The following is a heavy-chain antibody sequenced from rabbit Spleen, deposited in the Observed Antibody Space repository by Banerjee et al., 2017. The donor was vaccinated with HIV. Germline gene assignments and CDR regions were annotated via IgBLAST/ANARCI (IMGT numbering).Heavy chain of an antibody. J-gene: IGHJ4*01. CDR2: IGTGSGNT. Sequence: EPLVESGGGLGQPEGSLTLTCKASGFSLSSGYWMSWVRQAPGKGLEWIGTIGTGSGNTAYASWAKGRYTFSKTSSTTVTLQMTSLTAADTATYFCARLGHADYPYAYGLKLWGPGTLVTVS. V-gene: IGHV1S45*01. D-gene: IGHD6-1*01. CDR1: GFSLSSGYW. CDR3: ARLGHADYPYAYGLKL.